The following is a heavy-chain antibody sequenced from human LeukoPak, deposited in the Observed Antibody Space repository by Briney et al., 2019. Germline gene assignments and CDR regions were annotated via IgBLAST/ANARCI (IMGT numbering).Heavy chain of an antibody. CDR1: GFTSTNHA. Sequence: GGSLRLSCAASGFTSTNHAMNSVRQAPGKGLESDSVLIGSSGSTDYADSVKGRFTISRDNSKNTVFLQMNSLRVEDTAIYYCAKGAYDYIEIGYFDSWGQGTLVTVSS. D-gene: IGHD5-12*01. J-gene: IGHJ4*02. CDR3: AKGAYDYIEIGYFDS. V-gene: IGHV3-23*01. CDR2: LIGSSGST.